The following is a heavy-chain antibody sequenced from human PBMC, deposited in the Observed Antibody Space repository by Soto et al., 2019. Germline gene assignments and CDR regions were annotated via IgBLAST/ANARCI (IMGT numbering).Heavy chain of an antibody. CDR2: IYWDDDK. CDR3: ARRRIGFGDYLDY. Sequence: QITLKESGPTLVKPTQTLTLTCTFPGFSLSTSGVGVNWIRQPPGKALEWLALIYWDDDKRYIPSLKSRLTVTNDTSKTEVVLTMPKMDPVDTATYYCARRRIGFGDYLDYWGQVTLVTVS. D-gene: IGHD3-10*01. CDR1: GFSLSTSGVG. J-gene: IGHJ4*02. V-gene: IGHV2-5*02.